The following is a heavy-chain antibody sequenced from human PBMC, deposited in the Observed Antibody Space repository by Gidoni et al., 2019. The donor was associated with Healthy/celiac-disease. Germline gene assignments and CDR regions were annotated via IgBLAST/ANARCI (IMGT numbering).Heavy chain of an antibody. Sequence: TNYNPSLKSRVTISVDTSKNQFSLKLSSVTAADTAVYYCARRRDGVRTKRNWFDPWGQGTLVTVSS. V-gene: IGHV4-34*01. CDR3: ARRRDGVRTKRNWFDP. D-gene: IGHD4-17*01. CDR2: T. J-gene: IGHJ5*02.